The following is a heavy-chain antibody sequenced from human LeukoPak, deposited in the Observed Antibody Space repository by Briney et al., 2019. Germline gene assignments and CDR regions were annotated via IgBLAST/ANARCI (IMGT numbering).Heavy chain of an antibody. CDR1: GDSISTDNY. D-gene: IGHD6-19*01. J-gene: IGHJ4*02. CDR3: AKADQWLVRLAS. V-gene: IGHV4-38-2*02. Sequence: SETLSLTCTVSGDSISTDNYWGWIRQAPGQALEWIGSIHHSAITYYNPSLKSRVTISDDASNNQFSLKLNSVTAADTAVYYCAKADQWLVRLASWGQGILVIVSS. CDR2: IHHSAIT.